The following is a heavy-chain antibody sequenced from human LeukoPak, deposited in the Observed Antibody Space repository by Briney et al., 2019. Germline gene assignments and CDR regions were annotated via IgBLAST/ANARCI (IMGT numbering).Heavy chain of an antibody. CDR2: ISTGGHTI. D-gene: IGHD3-3*01. V-gene: IGHV3-11*04. Sequence: GGSLRLSCAASGFTFTDYYMSWIRQAPGKGLEWVSYISTGGHTIYYADSVKGRFTISRDNAKNSLYLQMNGLRAEDTAVYYCARPEGYDFWSDLEMGYWFDPWGQGTLVTVSS. J-gene: IGHJ5*02. CDR3: ARPEGYDFWSDLEMGYWFDP. CDR1: GFTFTDYY.